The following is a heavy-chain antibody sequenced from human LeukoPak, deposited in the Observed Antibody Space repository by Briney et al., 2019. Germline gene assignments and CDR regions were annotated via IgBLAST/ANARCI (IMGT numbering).Heavy chain of an antibody. CDR2: TFYMSKWYY. V-gene: IGHV6-1*01. D-gene: IGHD3-3*01. J-gene: IGHJ4*02. CDR1: GDSVSSKSAA. Sequence: SQTLSLTCAISGDSVSSKSAAWNWIRQSPPRGLEWLGRTFYMSKWYYEYAVSVKSRITINPDTSKNQFSLQLNSVTPEDTAVYYCARGVVATGFDFWGQGTQVAVSS. CDR3: ARGVVATGFDF.